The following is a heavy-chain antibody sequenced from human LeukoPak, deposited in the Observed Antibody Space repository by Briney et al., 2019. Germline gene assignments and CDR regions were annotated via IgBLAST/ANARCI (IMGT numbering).Heavy chain of an antibody. CDR1: GFTFSSYT. J-gene: IGHJ4*02. D-gene: IGHD1-7*01. CDR2: ISGSGGST. V-gene: IGHV3-23*01. CDR3: AKASNWNSALDY. Sequence: GGSLRLSCAASGFTFSSYTMNWVRQAPGKGLEWVSAISGSGGSTYYADSVKGRFTISRDNSKNTLYLQMNSLRAEDTAVYYCAKASNWNSALDYWGQGTLVTVS.